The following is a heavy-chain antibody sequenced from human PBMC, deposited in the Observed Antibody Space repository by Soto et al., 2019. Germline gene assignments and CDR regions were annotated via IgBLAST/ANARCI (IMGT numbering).Heavy chain of an antibody. D-gene: IGHD2-15*01. CDR3: AKDLCSGGSCYSGGGYYYGMDV. CDR1: GFTFSSYA. Sequence: GGSLRLSGAASGFTFSSYAMSWVRQAPGKGLEWVSAISGSGGRTYYADSVKGRFTISRDNSKNTLYLQMNSLRAEDTAVYYCAKDLCSGGSCYSGGGYYYGMDVWGQGTTVTVSS. V-gene: IGHV3-23*01. CDR2: ISGSGGRT. J-gene: IGHJ6*02.